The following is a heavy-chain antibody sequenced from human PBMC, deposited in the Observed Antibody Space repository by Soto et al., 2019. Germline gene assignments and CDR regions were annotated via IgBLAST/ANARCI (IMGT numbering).Heavy chain of an antibody. J-gene: IGHJ4*02. D-gene: IGHD1-20*01. V-gene: IGHV1-3*01. CDR2: INARNGKT. CDR3: ARDNVGRYLHQGQREY. CDR1: GYTFNSYV. Sequence: QVQLVQSGAEVKKPGASVKVSCKASGYTFNSYVLHWVRQAPGQRPEWLGWINARNGKTKYSQKLQGRLTFARDTSASTAYMELSSLRSEYTAVYYCARDNVGRYLHQGQREYWGQGTLVTVSS.